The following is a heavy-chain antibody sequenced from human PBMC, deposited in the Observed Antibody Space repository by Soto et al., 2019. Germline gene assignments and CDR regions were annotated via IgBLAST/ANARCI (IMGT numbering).Heavy chain of an antibody. CDR2: INAGNGNT. Sequence: ASVKVSCKASGYTFTSYAMHWVRQAPGQRLEWMGWINAGNGNTKYSQKFQGRVTITRDTSASTAYMELSSLRSEDTAVYYCGRDRLYSSGWYTGFDPWAQDTLLPVSS. J-gene: IGHJ5*02. CDR3: GRDRLYSSGWYTGFDP. D-gene: IGHD6-19*01. V-gene: IGHV1-3*01. CDR1: GYTFTSYA.